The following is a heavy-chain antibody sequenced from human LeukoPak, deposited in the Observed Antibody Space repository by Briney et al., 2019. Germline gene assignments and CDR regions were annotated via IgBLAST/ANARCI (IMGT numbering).Heavy chain of an antibody. V-gene: IGHV1-69*06. D-gene: IGHD1-1*01. CDR2: IIPIFGTA. CDR1: GGTFSSYA. Sequence: SVTLSCKASGGTFSSYAISWVRQAPGQGLEWMGGIIPIFGTANYAQKFQGRVTITADKSTSTAYMELSSLRSEDTAVYYCARGGTGRPDFDYWGQGTLVTVSS. CDR3: ARGGTGRPDFDY. J-gene: IGHJ4*02.